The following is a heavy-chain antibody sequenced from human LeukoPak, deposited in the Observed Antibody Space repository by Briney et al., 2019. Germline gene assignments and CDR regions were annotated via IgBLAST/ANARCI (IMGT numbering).Heavy chain of an antibody. CDR3: AKLNSGSYLFYFDY. J-gene: IGHJ4*02. V-gene: IGHV3-23*01. D-gene: IGHD1-26*01. Sequence: GGSLGLSCAASGFTFTNYAISWVRQAPGKGLEWVSAISGTGGSTFYADSVKGRFTISRDNSRNTLYLLINSLRAEDTAVYYCAKLNSGSYLFYFDYWGQGTLVTVSS. CDR2: ISGTGGST. CDR1: GFTFTNYA.